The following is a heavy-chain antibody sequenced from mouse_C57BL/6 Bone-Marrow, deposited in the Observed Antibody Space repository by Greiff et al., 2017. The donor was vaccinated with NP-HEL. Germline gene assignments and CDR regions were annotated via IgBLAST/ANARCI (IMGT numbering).Heavy chain of an antibody. CDR2: ISYSGST. CDR1: GYSITSDS. J-gene: IGHJ4*01. CDR3: ARSPLWLRRNYYAMDY. Sequence: EVQVVESGPGLAKPSQTLSLTCSVPGYSITSDSWNWIRKFPGNKLEYMGYISYSGSTYYNPSLKSRISITRDTSKNQYYLQLNSVTTEYTATYYCARSPLWLRRNYYAMDYWGQGTSVTVSS. D-gene: IGHD2-2*01. V-gene: IGHV3-8*01.